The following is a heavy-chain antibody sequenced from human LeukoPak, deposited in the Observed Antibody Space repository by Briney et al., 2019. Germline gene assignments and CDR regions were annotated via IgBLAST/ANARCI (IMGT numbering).Heavy chain of an antibody. CDR1: EFSFSDYY. CDR2: ISSSGSTI. J-gene: IGHJ6*03. V-gene: IGHV3-11*04. Sequence: GGSLRLSCAASEFSFSDYYMSWIRQAPGKGLEWISYISSSGSTIYYADSVKGRFTISRDNAKNSLYLQMNSLRAEDTAVYYCARDMTTVYYYYYMDVWGKGTTVTVSS. D-gene: IGHD4-11*01. CDR3: ARDMTTVYYYYYMDV.